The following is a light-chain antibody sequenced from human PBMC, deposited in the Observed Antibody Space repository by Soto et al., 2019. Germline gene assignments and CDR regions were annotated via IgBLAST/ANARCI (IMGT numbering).Light chain of an antibody. V-gene: IGKV4-1*01. Sequence: DIVMTQSPDSLAVSLGEGATINCKSSQSVLYSSNNENYLAWYQQKPGQPPKLLIYWASTRESGVPDRFSGSGSGTDFTLTISSLQAEDVAVYYCQQYYSTPPTFGGGTKVEIK. J-gene: IGKJ4*01. CDR3: QQYYSTPPT. CDR2: WAS. CDR1: QSVLYSSNNENY.